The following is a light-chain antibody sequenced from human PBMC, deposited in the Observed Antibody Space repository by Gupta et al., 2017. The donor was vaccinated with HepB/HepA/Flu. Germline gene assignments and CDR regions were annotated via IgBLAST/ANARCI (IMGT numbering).Light chain of an antibody. J-gene: IGKJ3*01. CDR2: NAA. CDR1: QTIAMF. V-gene: IGKV1-39*01. Sequence: DIQMIQSPSSLSASVGDTVTLACRASQTIAMFVNWFQQKPGQAPKLLIYNAARLQSGVPSRFSGSGSGTDFTLTISGLQPEDFGTYYCQQSDSPRPFTFGPGTKVDIK. CDR3: QQSDSPRPFT.